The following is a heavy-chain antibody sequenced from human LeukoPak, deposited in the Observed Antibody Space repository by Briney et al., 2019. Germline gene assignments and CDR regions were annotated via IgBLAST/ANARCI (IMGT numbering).Heavy chain of an antibody. CDR2: IRYDGSNK. J-gene: IGHJ5*02. CDR3: ARVVCCVGYCSGGSCYSGWFDP. Sequence: GGSLRLSCAASGFTFSSYGMHWVRQAPGKGLEWVAFIRYDGSNKYYADSVKGRFTISRDNSKNTLYLQMNSLRAEDTAVYYCARVVCCVGYCSGGSCYSGWFDPWGQGTLVTVSS. D-gene: IGHD2-15*01. V-gene: IGHV3-30*02. CDR1: GFTFSSYG.